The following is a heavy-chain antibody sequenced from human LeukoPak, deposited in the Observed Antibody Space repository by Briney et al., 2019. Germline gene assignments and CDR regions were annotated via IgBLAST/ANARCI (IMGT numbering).Heavy chain of an antibody. CDR3: ARRTLSAAGNPMRY. CDR2: IHHSGST. CDR1: GGSISSSSYY. J-gene: IGHJ4*02. D-gene: IGHD6-13*01. V-gene: IGHV4-39*07. Sequence: SETLSLTCTVSGGSISSSSYYWGWIRQPPGKGLEWIGEIHHSGSTHYNPSLKSRLTISVDKSKNQFSLKLNSVTAADTAVYYCARRTLSAAGNPMRYWGQGTLVTVSS.